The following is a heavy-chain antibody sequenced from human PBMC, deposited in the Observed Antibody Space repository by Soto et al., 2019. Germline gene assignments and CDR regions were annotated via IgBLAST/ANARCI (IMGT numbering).Heavy chain of an antibody. Sequence: QGKGRVWVSRINSDGSSTSHADSVKGRFTISRDNAKNTLYLQMNSRRAEDTAVYYCARDWDFGDDYWGEGTLVSVSS. J-gene: IGHJ4*02. V-gene: IGHV3-74*01. CDR2: INSDGSST. CDR3: ARDWDFGDDY. D-gene: IGHD4-17*01.